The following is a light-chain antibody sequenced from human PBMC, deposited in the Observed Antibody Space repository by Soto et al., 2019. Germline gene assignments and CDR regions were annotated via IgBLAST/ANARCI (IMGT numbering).Light chain of an antibody. Sequence: QSALTQPAAVSGSPGQSITISCTGSSSDVGSYDLVSWYQQHPGKAPKLMIYEVTKRPSGVSNRFSGSKSGNTASLTISGLQAEDEADYYCSSYAGSTTVVVFGGGTKVTVL. J-gene: IGLJ2*01. CDR3: SSYAGSTTVVV. CDR1: SSDVGSYDL. V-gene: IGLV2-23*02. CDR2: EVT.